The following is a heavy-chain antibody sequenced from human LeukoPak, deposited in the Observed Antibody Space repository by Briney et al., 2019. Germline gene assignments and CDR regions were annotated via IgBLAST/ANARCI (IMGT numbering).Heavy chain of an antibody. CDR1: GGSISSGGYY. CDR3: ARATGGAAAADFDP. J-gene: IGHJ5*02. D-gene: IGHD6-13*01. CDR2: IYYSGTT. V-gene: IGHV4-31*03. Sequence: SQTLSLTCTVSGGSISSGGYYWSWIRQHPGKGLEWIGFIYYSGTTYYNPSLKSRVSISIDTSKNQFSLKLSSVTAADTAIYYCARATGGAAAADFDPWGQGTLVSVSS.